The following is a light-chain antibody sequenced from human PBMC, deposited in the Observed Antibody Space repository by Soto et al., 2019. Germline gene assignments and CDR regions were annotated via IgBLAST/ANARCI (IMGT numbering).Light chain of an antibody. Sequence: QSALTQPPSASGSPGQSVTISCIGTSSDVGGYNYVSWYQQHPGKAPKLIIYEVYKRSSGVSARFSGFKSGNTASLIVSGLQAEDEADYYCCSYAGRNNFVIFGGGTKLTVL. J-gene: IGLJ2*01. CDR1: SSDVGGYNY. CDR2: EVY. CDR3: CSYAGRNNFVI. V-gene: IGLV2-8*01.